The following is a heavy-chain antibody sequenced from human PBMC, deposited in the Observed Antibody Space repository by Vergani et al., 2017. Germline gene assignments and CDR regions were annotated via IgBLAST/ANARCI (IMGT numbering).Heavy chain of an antibody. J-gene: IGHJ5*02. D-gene: IGHD6-6*01. CDR2: INAGNGNT. CDR1: GGTFSSYA. V-gene: IGHV1-3*01. CDR3: AREGSSMAARRRWFDP. Sequence: QVQLVQSGAEVKKPGSSVKVSCKASGGTFSSYAMHWVRQAPGQRLEWMGWINAGNGNTKYSQKFQGRVTITRDTSASTAYMELSSLRSEDTAVYYCAREGSSMAARRRWFDPWGQGTLVTVSS.